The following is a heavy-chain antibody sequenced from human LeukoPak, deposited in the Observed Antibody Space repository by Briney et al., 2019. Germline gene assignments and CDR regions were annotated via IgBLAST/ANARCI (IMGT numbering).Heavy chain of an antibody. V-gene: IGHV3-53*01. CDR2: IYSGGST. D-gene: IGHD2/OR15-2a*01. Sequence: GGSLRLSCAASGFTVSSNYMSWVRQAPGKGLEWVSVIYSGGSTYYADSVKGRFTISRDNAKSTLYLQMNSLRAEDTAVYYCAREGLYDAFDIWGQGTMVTVSS. J-gene: IGHJ3*02. CDR1: GFTVSSNY. CDR3: AREGLYDAFDI.